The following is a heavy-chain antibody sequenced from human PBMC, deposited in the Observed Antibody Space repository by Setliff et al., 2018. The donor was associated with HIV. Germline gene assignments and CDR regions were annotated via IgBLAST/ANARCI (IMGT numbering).Heavy chain of an antibody. J-gene: IGHJ4*02. D-gene: IGHD6-13*01. Sequence: GGSLRLSCVASGFTFEDYAMHWVRQGPGKGLEWVSLISWDDGSIFYSDSVKGRFIISRDNSKKSLFLLMNSLKTEDTAVYYCAKDMYRGSRSAAGTLDHWGQGTQVTVSS. CDR1: GFTFEDYA. CDR3: AKDMYRGSRSAAGTLDH. CDR2: ISWDDGSI. V-gene: IGHV3-43D*03.